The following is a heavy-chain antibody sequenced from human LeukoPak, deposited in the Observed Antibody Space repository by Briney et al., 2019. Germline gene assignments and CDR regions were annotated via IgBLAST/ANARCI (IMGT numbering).Heavy chain of an antibody. CDR1: GGSVNNGNYY. J-gene: IGHJ6*02. V-gene: IGHV4-61*01. CDR2: IYYSGST. Sequence: PSETLSLTCSVSGGSVNNGNYYWTWIRQPPGKGLEWIGYIYYSGSTSYNVSLKSRVTISVDTSKNQFSLKLSSVTAADTAVYYCARGRDIVVVPAAPLGYYYGMDVWGQGTTVTVSS. D-gene: IGHD2-2*01. CDR3: ARGRDIVVVPAAPLGYYYGMDV.